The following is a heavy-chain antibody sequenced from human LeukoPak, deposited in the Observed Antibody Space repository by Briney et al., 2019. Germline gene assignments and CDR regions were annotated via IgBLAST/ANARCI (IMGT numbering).Heavy chain of an antibody. CDR3: ARGGSVATIPNWFDP. CDR1: GYIFTGHY. Sequence: GASVKVSCKASGYIFTGHYIHWVRQAPGQGLEWMGWIDPNSGGTNYAQKFQGRVTMTRDTSISTAYMELSRLRSDDTAVYYCARGGSVATIPNWFDPWGQGTLVTVSS. CDR2: IDPNSGGT. J-gene: IGHJ5*02. D-gene: IGHD5-12*01. V-gene: IGHV1-2*02.